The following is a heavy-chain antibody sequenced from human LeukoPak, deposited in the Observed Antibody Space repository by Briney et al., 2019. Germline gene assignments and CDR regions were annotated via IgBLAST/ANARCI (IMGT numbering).Heavy chain of an antibody. CDR3: ARTVVAGYVQGPFDY. J-gene: IGHJ4*02. V-gene: IGHV1-46*01. CDR2: INPSGGST. CDR1: GYTFTSYY. Sequence: ASVKVSCKASGYTFTSYYMHWVRQAPGQGLEWMGIINPSGGSTGYAQKFQGRVTMTRDTSTSTVYVELSSLRSEDTAVYYCARTVVAGYVQGPFDYWGQGTLVTVSS. D-gene: IGHD6-19*01.